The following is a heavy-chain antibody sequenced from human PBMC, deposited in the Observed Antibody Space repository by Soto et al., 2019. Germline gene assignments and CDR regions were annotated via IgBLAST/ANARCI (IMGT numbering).Heavy chain of an antibody. CDR2: IIPILGIA. CDR1: GGTFSSYT. D-gene: IGHD6-19*01. CDR3: DLAVVNGNFDY. Sequence: QVQLVQSGAEVKKPGSSVKVSCKASGGTFSSYTISWVRQAPGQGLEWMGRIIPILGIANYAQKFQGRVTINADKSTSTAYMELSSLRSEDTAVYYCDLAVVNGNFDYWGQGTLVTVSS. J-gene: IGHJ4*02. V-gene: IGHV1-69*02.